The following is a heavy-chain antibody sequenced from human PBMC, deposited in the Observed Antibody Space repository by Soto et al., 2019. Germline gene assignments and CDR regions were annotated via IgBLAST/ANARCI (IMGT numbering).Heavy chain of an antibody. J-gene: IGHJ5*02. CDR2: IYWDDDK. Sequence: SGPTLVNPTQTLTLTCTFSGFSLSTSGVGVGWIRQPPGKALEWLALIYWDDDKRYSPSLKSRLNITKDTSKNQVVLTKTNKEIVETAIYYCAHIMSFFYYYGSGSYLRRENWFDPWGQGTLVTVSS. D-gene: IGHD3-10*01. V-gene: IGHV2-5*02. CDR3: AHIMSFFYYYGSGSYLRRENWFDP. CDR1: GFSLSTSGVG.